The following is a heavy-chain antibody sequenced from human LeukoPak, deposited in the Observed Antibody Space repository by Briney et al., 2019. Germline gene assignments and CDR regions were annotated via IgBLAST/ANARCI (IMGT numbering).Heavy chain of an antibody. CDR2: IIPIFGTA. V-gene: IGHV1-69*05. CDR1: GGTFSSYA. J-gene: IGHJ6*03. Sequence: SVKVSCKASGGTFSSYAISWVRHAPGQGLEWMGRIIPIFGTANYAQKFQGRVTITTDESTSTAYMELSSVRSEDTAVYYCARASSLAYYYYYMDVWGKGTTVTVSS. CDR3: ARASSLAYYYYYMDV.